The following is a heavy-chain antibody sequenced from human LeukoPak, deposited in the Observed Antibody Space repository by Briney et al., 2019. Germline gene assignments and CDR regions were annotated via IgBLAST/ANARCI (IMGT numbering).Heavy chain of an antibody. CDR2: ISSSSSYI. CDR1: GFTFSSYS. CDR3: ARVVDTPMVLYGAFDI. Sequence: GGSLRLSCAASGFTFSSYSMNWVRQAPGKGLEWVSFISSSSSYIHYADSVKGRFTISRDNAKNSLYLQMNSLRAEDTAVYYCARVVDTPMVLYGAFDIWGRGTMVAVSS. D-gene: IGHD5-18*01. J-gene: IGHJ3*02. V-gene: IGHV3-21*01.